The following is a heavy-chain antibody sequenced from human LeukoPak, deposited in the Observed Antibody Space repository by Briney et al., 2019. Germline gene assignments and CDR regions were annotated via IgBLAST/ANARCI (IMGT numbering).Heavy chain of an antibody. CDR1: GYSFTSYW. CDR2: IYPGDSDT. CDR3: ARHSSSWYDGAGAFDI. Sequence: GESLQISCETSGYSFTSYWIGWVRQMPGKGLEWMGIIYPGDSDTRYSPSFQGQVTISADKSISTAYLQWSSLKASDTAMYYCARHSSSWYDGAGAFDIWGQGTRVTVSS. J-gene: IGHJ3*02. V-gene: IGHV5-51*01. D-gene: IGHD6-13*01.